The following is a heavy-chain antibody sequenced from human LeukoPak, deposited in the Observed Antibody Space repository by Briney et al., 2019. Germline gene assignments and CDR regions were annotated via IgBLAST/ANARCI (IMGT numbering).Heavy chain of an antibody. D-gene: IGHD2-21*02. V-gene: IGHV3-23*01. CDR3: VREDTPATANY. Sequence: GGSLRLSCAASGFNFANHAMSWVHQTPGKGLEWVSAISGGGDITYYADSVTGRFTISRDNSKDTLFLQMHSLRPGDTAVYYCVREDTPATANYWGQGTLVTISS. CDR2: ISGGGDIT. J-gene: IGHJ4*02. CDR1: GFNFANHA.